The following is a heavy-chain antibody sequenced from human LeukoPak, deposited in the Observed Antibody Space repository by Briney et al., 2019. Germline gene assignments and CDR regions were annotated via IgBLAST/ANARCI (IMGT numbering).Heavy chain of an antibody. CDR2: IYSGGST. J-gene: IGHJ4*02. CDR3: ARDQSSGHDY. Sequence: GGSLRLSCAASGFTFSSYSMNWVRQAPGKGLEWVSVIYSGGSTYYADSVKGRFTISRDNSKNTLYLQMNSLRAEDTAVYYCARDQSSGHDYWGQGTLVTVSS. V-gene: IGHV3-66*01. D-gene: IGHD3-22*01. CDR1: GFTFSSYS.